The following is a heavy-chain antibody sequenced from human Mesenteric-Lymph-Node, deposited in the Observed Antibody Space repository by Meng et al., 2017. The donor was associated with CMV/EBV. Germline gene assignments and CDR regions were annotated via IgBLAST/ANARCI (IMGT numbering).Heavy chain of an antibody. Sequence: GESLKISCTVSGFTFSNYWMHWVRQVPGEGLVWVSRINGDGTITNYADSVRGRFTISRDNARNTLHLQMSSLRAEDAAVYYCARDPRSSDTRPHYYYAMDVWGLGTTVTVSS. CDR2: INGDGTIT. CDR1: GFTFSNYW. D-gene: IGHD1-26*01. CDR3: ARDPRSSDTRPHYYYAMDV. J-gene: IGHJ6*02. V-gene: IGHV3-74*01.